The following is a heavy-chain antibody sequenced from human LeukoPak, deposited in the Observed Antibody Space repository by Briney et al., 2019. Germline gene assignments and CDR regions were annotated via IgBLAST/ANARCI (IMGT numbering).Heavy chain of an antibody. Sequence: GGSLRLSCAASGFTFSSYAMSWVRQAPGKGLEWVSAISGSGGSTYYADSVKGRFTISRDNSMNTLYLQMNSLRAEDTAVYYCAKDPHMVRGVMPLYFDYWGQGTLVTVSS. CDR1: GFTFSSYA. CDR3: AKDPHMVRGVMPLYFDY. J-gene: IGHJ4*02. V-gene: IGHV3-23*01. CDR2: ISGSGGST. D-gene: IGHD3-10*01.